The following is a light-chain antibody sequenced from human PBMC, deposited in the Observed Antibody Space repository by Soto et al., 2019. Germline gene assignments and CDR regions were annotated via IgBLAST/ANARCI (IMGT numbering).Light chain of an antibody. Sequence: DIQMTQSPSSLSASVGDRVTISFRTSQTVDNYLNWYQQKPGKAPKSLIYGSSTLQSGVPSRFSGSGSGTDFILTISSLQPEDFGTYYCQHYSNFPLTFGEGTKVDIK. J-gene: IGKJ4*01. CDR1: QTVDNY. CDR2: GSS. CDR3: QHYSNFPLT. V-gene: IGKV1-16*01.